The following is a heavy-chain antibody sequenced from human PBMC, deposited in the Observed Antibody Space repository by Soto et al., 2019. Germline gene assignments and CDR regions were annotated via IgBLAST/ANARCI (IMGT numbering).Heavy chain of an antibody. CDR3: ARLWVDCSSTSCSPRPLIDY. Sequence: QLQLQESGPGLVKPSETLSLTCTVSGGSISSNSYYWGWIRQPPGTGLEWIGSIYYSGSTYYNPSLKSRVTISVDTSKNQFSLKLRSVTAADTAVYYCARLWVDCSSTSCSPRPLIDYWGQGTLVTVSS. J-gene: IGHJ4*01. CDR2: IYYSGST. V-gene: IGHV4-39*01. D-gene: IGHD2-2*01. CDR1: GGSISSNSYY.